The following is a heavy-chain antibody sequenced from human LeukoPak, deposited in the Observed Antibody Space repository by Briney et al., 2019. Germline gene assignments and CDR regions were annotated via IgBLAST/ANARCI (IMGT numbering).Heavy chain of an antibody. V-gene: IGHV4-61*02. CDR3: ARHSSGWYGILRYFDY. J-gene: IGHJ4*02. CDR1: GGSISSGSYY. Sequence: SETLSLTCTVSGGSISSGSYYWSWIRQPAGKALEWIGRIYTSGGTNYNPSLKSRVTISVDTSKNQFSLKLSSVTAADTAVYYCARHSSGWYGILRYFDYWGQGTLVTVSS. D-gene: IGHD6-19*01. CDR2: IYTSGGT.